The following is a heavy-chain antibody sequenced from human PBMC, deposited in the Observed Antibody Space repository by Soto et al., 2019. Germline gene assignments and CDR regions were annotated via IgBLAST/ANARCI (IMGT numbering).Heavy chain of an antibody. CDR2: IKLDGSEK. V-gene: IGHV3-7*01. CDR1: GFTCGIYW. D-gene: IGHD3-16*01. CDR3: TRRALGYFDY. Sequence: SWVSLRLSCAASGFTCGIYWMSCVRQAQGKGLEWVANIKLDGSEKYYVDSVKGRFTISRDNAKNSLYLQMNSLRVEDTAVYYCTRRALGYFDYWGQGTPVPVSS. J-gene: IGHJ4*02.